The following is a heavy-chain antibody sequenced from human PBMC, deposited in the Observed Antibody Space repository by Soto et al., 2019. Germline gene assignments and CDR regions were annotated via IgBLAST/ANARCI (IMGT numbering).Heavy chain of an antibody. J-gene: IGHJ4*02. D-gene: IGHD3-10*01. CDR1: GFTFSLCA. V-gene: IGHV3-23*01. CDR2: MRSSGGDT. CDR3: VRYHAPGSYQVY. Sequence: GGSLRLSCAASGFTFSLCAMSWVRQAPGKGLEWVSSMRSSGGDTYYADSVRGRFTISRDDSKNTLYLQMNSLRVEDTALYYCVRYHAPGSYQVYWGPGTLVTVSS.